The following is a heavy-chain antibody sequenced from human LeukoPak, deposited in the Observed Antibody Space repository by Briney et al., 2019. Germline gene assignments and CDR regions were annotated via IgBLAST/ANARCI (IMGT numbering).Heavy chain of an antibody. J-gene: IGHJ3*02. V-gene: IGHV1-2*02. D-gene: IGHD1-1*01. CDR2: INPNSGGT. CDR3: ARDRNWNDDAFDI. CDR1: GSPFPSYY. Sequence: ASVQVSSHASGSPFPSYYMHWVRQAPGQALKWMGWINPNSGGTNYPQKLQGRVTMTRDTSITTAYMELSRLRSDDTAVYYGARDRNWNDDAFDIWGQGTMVTVSS.